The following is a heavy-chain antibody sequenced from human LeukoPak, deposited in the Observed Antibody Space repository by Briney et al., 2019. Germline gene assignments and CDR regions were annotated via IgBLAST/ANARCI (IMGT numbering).Heavy chain of an antibody. CDR2: LKQDGSEK. V-gene: IGHV3-7*01. D-gene: IGHD5-24*01. J-gene: IGHJ4*02. CDR3: ARDKMYTSSADY. CDR1: GFTVSSNY. Sequence: GGSLRLSCAASGFTVSSNYMNWVRQAPGKGLEWLANLKQDGSEKYYVDSVKGRFTISRDNAKNSLYLQMNSLRAEDTAVYYCARDKMYTSSADYWGQGTLVTVSS.